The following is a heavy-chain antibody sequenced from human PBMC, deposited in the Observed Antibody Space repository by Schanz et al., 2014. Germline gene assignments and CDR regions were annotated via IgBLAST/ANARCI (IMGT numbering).Heavy chain of an antibody. Sequence: VDLVESGGGLVQPGGSLRLSCAASGFTVSSNYMSWVRQAPGKGLEWVSITYSGGSTYYADSVKGRFTISRDNSKNTLYLLMNSLRAEDTAVYYCAKDLISGWSGFDYWGQGTLVTVSS. CDR1: GFTVSSNY. CDR3: AKDLISGWSGFDY. CDR2: TYSGGST. V-gene: IGHV3-66*01. J-gene: IGHJ4*02. D-gene: IGHD6-19*01.